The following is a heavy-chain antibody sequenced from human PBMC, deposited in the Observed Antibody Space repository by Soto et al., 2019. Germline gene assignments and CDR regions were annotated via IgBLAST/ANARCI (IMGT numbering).Heavy chain of an antibody. Sequence: TLSLTCAVYGGSFSGYYWSWIRQPPGKGLEWIGEINHSGSTNYNPSLKSRVTISVDTSKNQFSLKLSSVTAADTAVYYCAREAYDFWSGYPLRPRRFGMDVWGQGTTVTVSS. V-gene: IGHV4-34*01. CDR1: GGSFSGYY. J-gene: IGHJ6*02. CDR3: AREAYDFWSGYPLRPRRFGMDV. D-gene: IGHD3-3*01. CDR2: INHSGST.